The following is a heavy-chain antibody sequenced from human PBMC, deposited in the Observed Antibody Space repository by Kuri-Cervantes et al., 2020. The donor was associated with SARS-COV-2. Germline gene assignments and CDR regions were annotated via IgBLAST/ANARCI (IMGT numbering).Heavy chain of an antibody. V-gene: IGHV4-59*01. D-gene: IGHD3-10*01. CDR1: GGSISSYY. CDR2: IYYSGST. Sequence: SETLSLTCTVSGGSISSYYWSWIRQPPGKGLEWIGYIYYSGSTNYNPSLKSRVTISVVTSKNQFSLKLSSVTAADTAVYYCARVDRAKSMVRGVRVFYYYYMDVWGKGTTVTVSS. J-gene: IGHJ6*03. CDR3: ARVDRAKSMVRGVRVFYYYYMDV.